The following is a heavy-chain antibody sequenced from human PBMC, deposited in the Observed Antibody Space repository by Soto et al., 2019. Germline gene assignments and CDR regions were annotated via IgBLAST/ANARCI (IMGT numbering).Heavy chain of an antibody. CDR2: IYYSGST. CDR1: GGSISSSSYY. CDR3: ARVNTAMDHYYYYYGMDV. J-gene: IGHJ6*02. Sequence: SETLSLTCTLSGGSISSSSYYWGWIRQPPGKGLEWIGGIYYSGSTYYNPSLKSRVTISVDTSKNQFSLKLSSVTAADTAVYYCARVNTAMDHYYYYYGMDVWGQGTTVT. D-gene: IGHD5-18*01. V-gene: IGHV4-39*01.